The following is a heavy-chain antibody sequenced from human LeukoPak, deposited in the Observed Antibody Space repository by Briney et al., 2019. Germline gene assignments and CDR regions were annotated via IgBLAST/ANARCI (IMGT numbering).Heavy chain of an antibody. CDR3: ARGAYDSSGYYLTDY. Sequence: GASVKVSCKASGYTFTGYYMHWVRQATGQGLEWIGWVDPKTGNTGYTQKFQGRVTLTRSTSISTAFMELSSLRFDDTSVYYCARGAYDSSGYYLTDYWGQGTLVTVSS. J-gene: IGHJ4*02. V-gene: IGHV1-8*02. D-gene: IGHD3-22*01. CDR1: GYTFTGYY. CDR2: VDPKTGNT.